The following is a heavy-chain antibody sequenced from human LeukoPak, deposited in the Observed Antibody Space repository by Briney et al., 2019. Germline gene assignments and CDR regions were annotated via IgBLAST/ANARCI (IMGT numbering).Heavy chain of an antibody. D-gene: IGHD3-22*01. CDR2: IYHSGST. Sequence: SQTLSLTCAVSGGSISSGGYSWSWLRQPPGKGLEWIGYIYHSGSTYYNPSLKSRVTISVDRSKNQFSLKLSSVTAADTAVYYCARSPLYYYDSDYAFDIWGQGTMVTVSS. CDR3: ARSPLYYYDSDYAFDI. J-gene: IGHJ3*02. CDR1: GGSISSGGYS. V-gene: IGHV4-30-2*01.